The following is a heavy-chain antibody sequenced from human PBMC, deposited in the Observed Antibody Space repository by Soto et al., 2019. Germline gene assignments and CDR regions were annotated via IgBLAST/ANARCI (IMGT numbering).Heavy chain of an antibody. D-gene: IGHD1-7*01. J-gene: IGHJ4*02. CDR1: GGSISSSSYY. CDR3: ARQTGTTFYFDY. Sequence: SETLSLTCTVSGGSISSSSYYWGWIRQPPGKGLEWIGSIYYSGSTYYNPSLKSRVTISVDTSKNQFSLKLSSVTAADTAVYYCARQTGTTFYFDYWGQGIPVTVSS. V-gene: IGHV4-39*01. CDR2: IYYSGST.